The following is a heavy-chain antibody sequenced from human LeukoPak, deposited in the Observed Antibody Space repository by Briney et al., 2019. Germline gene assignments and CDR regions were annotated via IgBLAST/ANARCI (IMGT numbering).Heavy chain of an antibody. Sequence: SETLSLTCVVSGGPITNNWWSWVRQSPGKGLEWIGEIYHTGSTTYNPSLKSRVTISLDKSKNQFSLKLTSVTAADTAVYYCGGNGYYSVDYWGQGTLVTVSS. D-gene: IGHD4-17*01. J-gene: IGHJ4*02. CDR2: IYHTGST. CDR3: GGNGYYSVDY. V-gene: IGHV4-4*02. CDR1: GGPITNNW.